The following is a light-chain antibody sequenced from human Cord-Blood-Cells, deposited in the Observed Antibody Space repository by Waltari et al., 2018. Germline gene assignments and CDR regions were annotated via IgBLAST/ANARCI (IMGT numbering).Light chain of an antibody. CDR3: SSYTSSSTWV. V-gene: IGLV2-14*01. CDR1: SSDVGGYNY. J-gene: IGLJ3*02. CDR2: DVS. Sequence: QSALTQPASVSGSPGQSITISCTGTSSDVGGYNYVSWYQQHPGKAPKRMIYDVSKRPSGVSNHFSGSKSGNTASLTISGLQAEDEADYYCSSYTSSSTWVFGGGTKLTVL.